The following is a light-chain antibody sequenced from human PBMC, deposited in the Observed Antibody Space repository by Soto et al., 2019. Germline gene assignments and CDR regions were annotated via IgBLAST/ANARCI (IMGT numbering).Light chain of an antibody. J-gene: IGKJ4*01. CDR1: QSLGIW. V-gene: IGKV1-5*01. Sequence: DIQMTQSPSTLSASVGDSVTITCRASQSLGIWLAWHQQKPGKAPKLLIYDASTLKSGVPSRFSGSGSGTDFTLTISSLQPEEFATYYCQQFNNYPLTVGGGTKVDIK. CDR3: QQFNNYPLT. CDR2: DAS.